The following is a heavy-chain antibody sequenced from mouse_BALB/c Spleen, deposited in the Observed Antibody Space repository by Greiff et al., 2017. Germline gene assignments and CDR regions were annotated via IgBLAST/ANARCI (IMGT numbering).Heavy chain of an antibody. J-gene: IGHJ2*01. V-gene: IGHV2-6-7*01. Sequence: VKVVESGPGLVAPSQSLSISCTVSGFSFSGYGVNWVRQPPGKGLEWLGMIWGGGSTYYYSAHRSRLSISKDNSKSKIFLKMNSLQTDDTARYYCARESYGYGYFDYWGQGTTLTVSS. D-gene: IGHD1-2*01. CDR2: IWGGGST. CDR1: GFSFSGYG. CDR3: ARESYGYGYFDY.